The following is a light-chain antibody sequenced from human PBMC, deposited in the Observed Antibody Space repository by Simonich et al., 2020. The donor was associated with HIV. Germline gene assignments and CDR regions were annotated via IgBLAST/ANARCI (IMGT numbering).Light chain of an antibody. Sequence: EIVMTQSPATLSVSPGERATLSCRASRSVSRNLAWYQQKPGQTPRLLIYGASTRATGIPARFSGSGSGTEFTLTISSMQSEEFVVYYCQQYNNWPLTFGGGTKVEIK. CDR2: GAS. J-gene: IGKJ4*01. V-gene: IGKV3-15*01. CDR1: RSVSRN. CDR3: QQYNNWPLT.